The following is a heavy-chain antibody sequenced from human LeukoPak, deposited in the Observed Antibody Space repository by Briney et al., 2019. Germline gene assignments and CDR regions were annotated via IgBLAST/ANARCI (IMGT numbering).Heavy chain of an antibody. CDR1: GGSISSGGYS. CDR3: ARARITMVRGVILEYYFDY. V-gene: IGHV4-30-2*01. CDR2: IYHGGST. J-gene: IGHJ4*02. Sequence: SQTLSLTCAVSGGSISSGGYSWSWIRQPPGKGLEWIGYIYHGGSTYYNPSLKSRVTISVDRSKNQFSLKLSSVTAADTAVYYCARARITMVRGVILEYYFDYWGQGTLVTVSS. D-gene: IGHD3-10*01.